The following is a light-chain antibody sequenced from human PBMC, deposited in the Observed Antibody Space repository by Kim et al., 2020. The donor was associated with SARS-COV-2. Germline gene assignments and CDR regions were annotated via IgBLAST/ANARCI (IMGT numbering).Light chain of an antibody. CDR1: QSVSSN. V-gene: IGKV3-15*01. Sequence: VSPGERAPLSCRASQSVSSNLAWYQQKPGQAPRLLISGASTRATGFPARFSGSGSGTEFTLTISSPQSEDFAVYYCQQYNNWPLTFGGGTKVDIK. J-gene: IGKJ4*01. CDR3: QQYNNWPLT. CDR2: GAS.